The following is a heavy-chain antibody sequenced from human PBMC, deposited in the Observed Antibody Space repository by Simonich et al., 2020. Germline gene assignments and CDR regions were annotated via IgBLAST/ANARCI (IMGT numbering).Heavy chain of an antibody. Sequence: EVQLLESGGGLVQPGGSLRLSCAASGFTFSSYAMSWVRQAPGKGLEGFAAISGSGGSTYYADSVKGRFTISIDNSKNTLYLQMNSLRAEDTAVYYCATYYFDYWGQGTLVTVSS. J-gene: IGHJ4*02. CDR1: GFTFSSYA. CDR3: ATYYFDY. CDR2: ISGSGGST. V-gene: IGHV3-23*01.